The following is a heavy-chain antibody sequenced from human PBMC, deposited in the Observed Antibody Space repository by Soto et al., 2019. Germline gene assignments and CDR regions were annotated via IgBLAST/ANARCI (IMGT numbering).Heavy chain of an antibody. Sequence: LSVTCTVSGGSISSGDYYWSWIRQPPGKALEWIGYIYYSGSTYYNPSLKSRVTISVDTSKNQFSLKLSSVTAADTAVYYCARDLYQGYYSGMDVWGQGTTVTVSS. V-gene: IGHV4-30-4*01. D-gene: IGHD3-16*02. CDR1: GGSISSGDYY. CDR2: IYYSGST. J-gene: IGHJ6*02. CDR3: ARDLYQGYYSGMDV.